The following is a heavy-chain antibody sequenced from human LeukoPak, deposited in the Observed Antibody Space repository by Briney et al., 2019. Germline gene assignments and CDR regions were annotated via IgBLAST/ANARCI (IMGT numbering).Heavy chain of an antibody. CDR1: GYTFTSHD. D-gene: IGHD3-22*01. Sequence: GASVKVSCKASGYTFTSHDINWVRQVPGQGLEWMGWMNPNSGNTGYAQKFQGRVTMTKSTSINTAYMELSSLRSEDTAVYYCARGQKSSGYWFDPWGQGTLVTGSS. CDR2: MNPNSGNT. V-gene: IGHV1-8*02. CDR3: ARGQKSSGYWFDP. J-gene: IGHJ5*02.